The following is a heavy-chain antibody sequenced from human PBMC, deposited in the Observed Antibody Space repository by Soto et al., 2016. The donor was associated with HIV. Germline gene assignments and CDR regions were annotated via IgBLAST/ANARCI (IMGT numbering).Heavy chain of an antibody. CDR3: ARDRSFWSGSLYY. J-gene: IGHJ4*02. D-gene: IGHD3-3*01. CDR2: INSDGSNT. V-gene: IGHV3-74*01. Sequence: EVQLVESGGGLVQPGGSLRLSCAASGFNFSSYWMHWVRQAPGKGLMWVSRINSDGSNTRYADSVKGRFTISRDNAKNTLYLQMNSLRADDTAVYYCARDRSFWSGSLYYWGRGNPWSPSPQ. CDR1: GFNFSSYW.